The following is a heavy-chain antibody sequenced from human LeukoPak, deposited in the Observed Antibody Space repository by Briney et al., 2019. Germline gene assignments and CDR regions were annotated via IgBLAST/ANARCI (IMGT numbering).Heavy chain of an antibody. CDR2: ISSGSSYI. V-gene: IGHV3-21*01. CDR3: ARDTGRSGYYFDY. CDR1: GFTFSSYS. J-gene: IGHJ4*02. Sequence: PGGSLRLSCAASGFTFSSYSMNWVRQAPGKGLGWVSSISSGSSYIYYADSVKGRFTISRDNAKNSLYLQMNGLRAEDTAVYYCARDTGRSGYYFDYWGQGTLVTVSS. D-gene: IGHD3-22*01.